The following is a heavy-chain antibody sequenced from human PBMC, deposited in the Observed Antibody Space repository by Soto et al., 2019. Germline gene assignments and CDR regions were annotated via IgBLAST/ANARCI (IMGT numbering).Heavy chain of an antibody. V-gene: IGHV3-23*01. CDR3: AKGAAWDPRPSSRSGWPLPRWYYGMDV. J-gene: IGHJ6*02. CDR2: ISGSGGST. Sequence: PGGSLRLSCAASGFTFSSYAMSWVRQAPGKGLEWVSAISGSGGSTYYADSVKGQFTISRDNSKNTLYLQMNGLRAEDTAVYYCAKGAAWDPRPSSRSGWPLPRWYYGMDVWGQGTTVTVSS. D-gene: IGHD6-19*01. CDR1: GFTFSSYA.